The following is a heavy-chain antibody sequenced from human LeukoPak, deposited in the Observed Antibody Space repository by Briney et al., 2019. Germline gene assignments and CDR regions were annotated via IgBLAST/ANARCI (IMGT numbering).Heavy chain of an antibody. Sequence: SETLSLTCTVSGGSISSYYWSWIRQPPGKGLEWIGYIYYSGSTNYNPSLKSRVTISVDTSMNQFSLKLSSVTAADTAVYYCARQSRQQLVLDAFDIWGQGTMVTVSS. CDR2: IYYSGST. J-gene: IGHJ3*02. D-gene: IGHD6-13*01. CDR3: ARQSRQQLVLDAFDI. V-gene: IGHV4-59*08. CDR1: GGSISSYY.